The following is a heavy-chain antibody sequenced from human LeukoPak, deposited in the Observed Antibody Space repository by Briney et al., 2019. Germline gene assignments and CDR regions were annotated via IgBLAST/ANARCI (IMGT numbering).Heavy chain of an antibody. CDR1: GYSISSDYY. CDR2: IYHSGST. Sequence: PSETLSLTCTVSGYSISSDYYWGWLRQPPGKGLEWIGSIYHSGSTYYNPSLKSRVTISGDTSKNPFSLKLSSVTAADTAVYDCSRDRSEVALDPGPSDYWGQGTLVTVSS. D-gene: IGHD2-15*01. CDR3: SRDRSEVALDPGPSDY. J-gene: IGHJ4*02. V-gene: IGHV4-38-2*02.